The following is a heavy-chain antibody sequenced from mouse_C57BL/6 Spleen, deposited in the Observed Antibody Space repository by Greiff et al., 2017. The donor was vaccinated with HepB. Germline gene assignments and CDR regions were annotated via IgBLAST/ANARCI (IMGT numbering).Heavy chain of an antibody. V-gene: IGHV1-76*01. D-gene: IGHD4-1*01. CDR1: GYTFTDYY. CDR3: AREGTGTFAY. J-gene: IGHJ3*01. CDR2: IYPGSGNT. Sequence: QVQLQQSGAELVRPGASVKLSCKASGYTFTDYYINWVKQRPGQGLEWIARIYPGSGNTYYNEKFKGKATLTAEKSSSTAYMQLSSLTSEDSAVYFCAREGTGTFAYWGQGILVTVSA.